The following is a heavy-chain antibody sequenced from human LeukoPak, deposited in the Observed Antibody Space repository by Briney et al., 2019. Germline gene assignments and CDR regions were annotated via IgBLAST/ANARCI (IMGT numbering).Heavy chain of an antibody. CDR2: ICWNSGNI. CDR3: AKDYHYGSGSYLLGY. Sequence: GRSLRLSCAASGFTFDDYAMHWVRQAPGKGLEGVSGICWNSGNIGYADSVKGRFTNYRDNDKNSLYVQMNSLRAEHTALYYCAKDYHYGSGSYLLGYWGQGTLVSVSS. J-gene: IGHJ4*02. CDR1: GFTFDDYA. D-gene: IGHD3-10*01. V-gene: IGHV3-9*01.